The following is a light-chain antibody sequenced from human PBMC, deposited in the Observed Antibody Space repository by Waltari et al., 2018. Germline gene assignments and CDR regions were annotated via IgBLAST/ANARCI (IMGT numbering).Light chain of an antibody. CDR1: NIGSKS. Sequence: YVLTQPPSVSVDPGKTARLTCGGDNIGSKSVNWYQQKPGQAPVLVMFDDSDRPSAIPERFSGSNAGNTATLSISWVEAGDEADYHWQVWDGVTDSGVFGGGTKLTVL. J-gene: IGLJ3*02. CDR2: DDS. CDR3: QVWDGVTDSGV. V-gene: IGLV3-21*04.